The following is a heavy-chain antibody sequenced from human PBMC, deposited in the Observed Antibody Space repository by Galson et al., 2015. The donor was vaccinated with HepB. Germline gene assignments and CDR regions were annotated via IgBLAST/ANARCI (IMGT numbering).Heavy chain of an antibody. CDR1: GFTFSSYA. D-gene: IGHD6-19*01. Sequence: SLRLSCAASGFTFSSYAMSWVRQAPGKGLEWVSAISGSGGSTYYADSVKGRFTISRDNSKNTLYLQMNSLRAEDTAVYYCAKDPRYSRGGWYDMDVWGQGTTVTVSS. CDR2: ISGSGGST. V-gene: IGHV3-23*01. CDR3: AKDPRYSRGGWYDMDV. J-gene: IGHJ6*02.